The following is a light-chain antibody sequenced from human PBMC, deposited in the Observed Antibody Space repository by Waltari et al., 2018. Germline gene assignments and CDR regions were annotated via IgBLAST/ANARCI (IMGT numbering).Light chain of an antibody. J-gene: IGKJ1*01. CDR2: GAS. V-gene: IGKV3-15*01. CDR3: QQYNNGPRT. Sequence: EIVMTQSQATLSVSPGERATLSCRASQSVSSNFAWYQQKPGQAPRLLIYGASTRATGIPARFSGSWSGTEFTLTISSMQSEDFAVYYCQQYNNGPRTFGQGTKVEIK. CDR1: QSVSSN.